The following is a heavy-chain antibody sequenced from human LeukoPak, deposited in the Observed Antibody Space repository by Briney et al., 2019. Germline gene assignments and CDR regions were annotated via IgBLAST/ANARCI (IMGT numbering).Heavy chain of an antibody. CDR2: IVVGSGNT. CDR3: AAEFTGSYYYFDY. Sequence: VASVKVSCKASGFTFTSSAVQWVRQARGQRLVWIGWIVVGSGNTNYAQKFQERVTITRDMSTSTAYMELSSLRSEDTAVYYCAAEFTGSYYYFDYWGQGTLVTVSS. J-gene: IGHJ4*02. V-gene: IGHV1-58*01. D-gene: IGHD1-26*01. CDR1: GFTFTSSA.